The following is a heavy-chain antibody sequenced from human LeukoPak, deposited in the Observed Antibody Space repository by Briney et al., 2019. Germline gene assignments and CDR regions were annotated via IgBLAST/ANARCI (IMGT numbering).Heavy chain of an antibody. CDR1: GFTFSSYA. CDR2: ISYDGSNK. V-gene: IGHV3-30*04. CDR3: ARDRAVVAATDYYYGMDV. D-gene: IGHD2-15*01. Sequence: GWSLRLSCAASGFTFSSYAMHWVRQAPGKGLEWVAVISYDGSNKYYADSVKGRFTISRDNSKNTLYLQMNSLRAEDTAVYYCARDRAVVAATDYYYGMDVWGQGTTVTVSS. J-gene: IGHJ6*02.